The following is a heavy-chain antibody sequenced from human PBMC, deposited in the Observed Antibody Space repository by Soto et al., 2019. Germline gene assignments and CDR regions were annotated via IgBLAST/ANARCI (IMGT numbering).Heavy chain of an antibody. CDR1: GGSISSSSYY. CDR3: AREELFWSGSNWFDP. J-gene: IGHJ5*02. Sequence: TSETLSLTCTVSGGSISSSSYYWGWTRQPPGKGLEWIGSIYYSGSTYYNPSLKSRVTISVDTSKNQFSLKLSSVTAADTAVYYCAREELFWSGSNWFDPWGQGTLVTVSS. CDR2: IYYSGST. V-gene: IGHV4-39*02. D-gene: IGHD3-3*01.